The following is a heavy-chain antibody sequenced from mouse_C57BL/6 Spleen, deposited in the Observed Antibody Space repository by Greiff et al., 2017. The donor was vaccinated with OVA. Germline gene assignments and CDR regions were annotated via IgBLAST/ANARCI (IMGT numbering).Heavy chain of an antibody. Sequence: VQLQQSGAELVKPGASVKISCKASGYTFTDYYINWVKQRPGQGLEWIGKSGPGSGSTYYNEKFKGKATLTADKSSSTAYMQLSSLTSEDSAVYFCARRAGYYAMDYWGQGTSVTVSS. V-gene: IGHV1-77*01. CDR3: ARRAGYYAMDY. CDR2: SGPGSGST. CDR1: GYTFTDYY. D-gene: IGHD3-3*01. J-gene: IGHJ4*01.